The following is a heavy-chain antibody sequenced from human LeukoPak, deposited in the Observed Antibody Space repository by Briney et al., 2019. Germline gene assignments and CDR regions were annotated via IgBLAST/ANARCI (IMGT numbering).Heavy chain of an antibody. D-gene: IGHD4-11*01. Sequence: GESLRLSCAASGFTFSSYAMHWVRQAPGKGLEWVAVISYDGSNKYYADSVKGRFTISRDNSKNTLYLQMNSLRAEDTAVYYCASYSNYNNWFDPWGQGTLVTVSS. CDR3: ASYSNYNNWFDP. CDR2: ISYDGSNK. V-gene: IGHV3-30*04. J-gene: IGHJ5*02. CDR1: GFTFSSYA.